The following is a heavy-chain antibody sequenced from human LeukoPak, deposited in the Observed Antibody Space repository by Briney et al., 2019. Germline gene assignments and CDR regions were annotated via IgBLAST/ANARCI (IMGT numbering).Heavy chain of an antibody. V-gene: IGHV4-39*01. Sequence: PSETLSLTCTVSGDSISSYNYFWGWIRQPPGKGLEWVGSIYYRGNTYYNPSLKSRVTLSADTSKNQFSLKVTSVTAVDTAVYYCARASSGYYWDFDYWGQGALVTVSS. D-gene: IGHD3-22*01. CDR1: GDSISSYNYF. J-gene: IGHJ4*02. CDR2: IYYRGNT. CDR3: ARASSGYYWDFDY.